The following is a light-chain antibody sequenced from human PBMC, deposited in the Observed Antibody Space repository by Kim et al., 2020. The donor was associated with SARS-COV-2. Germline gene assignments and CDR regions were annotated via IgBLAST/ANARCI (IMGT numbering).Light chain of an antibody. CDR2: DAS. V-gene: IGKV1-5*01. CDR3: QQYHDSLLT. CDR1: QTIDTW. Sequence: GDRVTITCRASQTIDTWLAWYQQKPGKAPKLLIYDASVLETRVPSRFSGSGSGTEFTLTISSLQPDDYASYYCQQYHDSLLTFGGGTKV. J-gene: IGKJ4*01.